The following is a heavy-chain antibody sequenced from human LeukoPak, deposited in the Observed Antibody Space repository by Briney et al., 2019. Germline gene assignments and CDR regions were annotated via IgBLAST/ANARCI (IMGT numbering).Heavy chain of an antibody. CDR3: AGSGRTIAAAGIVMDV. J-gene: IGHJ6*04. CDR2: IYYSGST. D-gene: IGHD6-13*01. V-gene: IGHV4-59*07. CDR1: GPSISSHY. Sequence: SDSLSLTRTLSGPSISSHYCRWIRQPPGKGLEWIGYIYYSGSTNYNPSLKSRATISVDTSKNQFSLKLSSVTAADTAVYYCAGSGRTIAAAGIVMDVWGKGTTVTVSS.